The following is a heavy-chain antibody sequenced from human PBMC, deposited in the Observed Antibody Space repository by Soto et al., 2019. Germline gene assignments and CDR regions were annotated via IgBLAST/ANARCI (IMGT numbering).Heavy chain of an antibody. Sequence: GGSLRLSCADSGFIFSSYSMNWVRRAPGKGLEWVSYITDTGSRTDYADSVKGRFTISRDNAKNSLYLQMNSLRAEDTAVYYCATDRSWAFGHWGQGALVTVSS. J-gene: IGHJ4*02. CDR3: ATDRSWAFGH. CDR2: ITDTGSRT. CDR1: GFIFSSYS. D-gene: IGHD1-26*01. V-gene: IGHV3-48*01.